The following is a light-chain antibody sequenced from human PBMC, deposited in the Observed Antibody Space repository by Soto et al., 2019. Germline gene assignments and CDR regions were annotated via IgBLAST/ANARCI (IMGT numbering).Light chain of an antibody. Sequence: QSVLTQSPSVSGAPRQSVNISCSGNNSNIGSNAVHWYQQLPGKAPKLLMYYNDMLPSGVSDRFSGSKSGTSASLAISGLQSEDEGDYYCATWDYRLTAWVFGGGTKVTVL. CDR2: YND. CDR1: NSNIGSNA. V-gene: IGLV1-36*01. J-gene: IGLJ3*02. CDR3: ATWDYRLTAWV.